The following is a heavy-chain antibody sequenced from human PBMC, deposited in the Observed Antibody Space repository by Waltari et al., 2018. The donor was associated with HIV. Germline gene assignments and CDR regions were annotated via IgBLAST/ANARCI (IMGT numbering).Heavy chain of an antibody. D-gene: IGHD6-19*01. V-gene: IGHV4-34*01. CDR1: GGSFSGYY. CDR3: ARHPPVGIAVAGLPRDY. CDR2: INHSGST. J-gene: IGHJ4*02. Sequence: QVQLQQWGAGLLKPSETLSLTCAVYGGSFSGYYWSWIRQPPGKGLGWIGEINHSGSTNYNPALNVRVTISVDSSKNQFSRKLSSVTAAYTAVYYCARHPPVGIAVAGLPRDYWGQGTLVTVSS.